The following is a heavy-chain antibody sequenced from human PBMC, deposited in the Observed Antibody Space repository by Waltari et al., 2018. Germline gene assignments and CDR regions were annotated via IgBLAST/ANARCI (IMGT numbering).Heavy chain of an antibody. CDR3: ARGGSVVDYGDLSFDY. J-gene: IGHJ4*02. D-gene: IGHD4-17*01. CDR2: IIPIFGTA. CDR1: GGTFSSYA. Sequence: QVQLVQSGAEVKKPGSSVKVSCKASGGTFSSYAISWVRQAPGQGLEWMGGIIPIFGTANYAQKFQGRVTITTDESTSTAYMGLGSLRSEDTAVYYCARGGSVVDYGDLSFDYWGQGTLVTVSS. V-gene: IGHV1-69*05.